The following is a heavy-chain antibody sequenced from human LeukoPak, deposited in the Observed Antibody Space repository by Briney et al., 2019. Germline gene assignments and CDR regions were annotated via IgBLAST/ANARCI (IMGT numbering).Heavy chain of an antibody. CDR1: GGSISGYY. J-gene: IGHJ4*02. Sequence: SETLSLTCTVSGGSISGYYWSWIRQPPGKGLEWIGYIYYSGITNYNASLKSRVTISIDTSKNQFSLKLSSVTAADTAVYYCARHAAPLPLFDYWGQGTLVTVSS. V-gene: IGHV4-59*08. CDR3: ARHAAPLPLFDY. D-gene: IGHD6-25*01. CDR2: IYYSGIT.